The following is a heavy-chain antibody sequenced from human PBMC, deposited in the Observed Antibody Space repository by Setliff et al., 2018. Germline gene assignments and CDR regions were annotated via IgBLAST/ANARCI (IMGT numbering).Heavy chain of an antibody. V-gene: IGHV3-21*01. CDR1: GFAFASYN. J-gene: IGHJ3*02. CDR2: LSSANNYI. D-gene: IGHD6-13*01. CDR3: AKDGQQEAPYAFDI. Sequence: PGGSLRLSCAASGFAFASYNMIWVRQAPGKGLEWVSSLSSANNYILYADSVKGRFTISRDKSENTLYLQMNSLRAEDTAVYYCAKDGQQEAPYAFDIWGQGTMVTVAS.